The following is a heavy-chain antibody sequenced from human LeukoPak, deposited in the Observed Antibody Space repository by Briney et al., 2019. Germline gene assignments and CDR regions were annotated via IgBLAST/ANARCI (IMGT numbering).Heavy chain of an antibody. D-gene: IGHD2-15*01. CDR2: INPNSGGA. V-gene: IGHV1-2*02. Sequence: ASVKVSCKASGYTFTGYYRHWVRQAPGQGLEWMGWINPNSGGASSAQKFQGRVTMTRDTSIDTAYMDLSRLSSDDTAIYYCARVESVVVAATSNPYFDLWGRGTLVTVSS. CDR3: ARVESVVVAATSNPYFDL. CDR1: GYTFTGYY. J-gene: IGHJ2*01.